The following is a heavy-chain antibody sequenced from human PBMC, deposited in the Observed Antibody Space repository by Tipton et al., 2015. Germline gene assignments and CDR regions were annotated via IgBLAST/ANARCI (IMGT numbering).Heavy chain of an antibody. V-gene: IGHV4-61*08. CDR1: VGSVSSADYY. CDR2: IYRSGST. Sequence: TLSLTCTVSVGSVSSADYYWTWIRQPPGRGLEYIGHIYRSGSTNYNPSLESRVTISVDTSKNEFSLNLGPVTAADTAVYYCARVSDRYDYFDYWGQGTLVTVSS. J-gene: IGHJ4*02. D-gene: IGHD3-22*01. CDR3: ARVSDRYDYFDY.